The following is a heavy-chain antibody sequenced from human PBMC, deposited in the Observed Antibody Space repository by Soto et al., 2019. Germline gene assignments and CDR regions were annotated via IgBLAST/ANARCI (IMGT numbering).Heavy chain of an antibody. V-gene: IGHV3-33*01. Sequence: QVQLVESGGGVVQPGRSLRLSCAASGFTFSSYGMHWVRQAPGKGREWVAVIWYDGSNKYYAESVKGRFTISRDNSKNTLYLQMNSLSAEDTAVYYCATDWAVGYDILTAYYGAPAPSYSFDYWGQGTLVTVSS. CDR2: IWYDGSNK. CDR1: GFTFSSYG. CDR3: ATDWAVGYDILTAYYGAPAPSYSFDY. D-gene: IGHD3-9*01. J-gene: IGHJ4*02.